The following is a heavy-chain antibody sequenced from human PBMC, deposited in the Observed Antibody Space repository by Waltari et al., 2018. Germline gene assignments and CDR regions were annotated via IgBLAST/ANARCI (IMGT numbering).Heavy chain of an antibody. Sequence: QVQLQESGPGLVKPSETLSLTCTVSGGSISSYYWSWIRQTPGKGLEWIWYIYYSGGTNYNPSLKSRVTISVDTSKNQVSLKLSSVTAADTAVYYWARHMGGEMATIYGFDYWGQGTLVTVSS. V-gene: IGHV4-59*08. CDR2: IYYSGGT. CDR1: GGSISSYY. J-gene: IGHJ4*02. CDR3: ARHMGGEMATIYGFDY. D-gene: IGHD5-12*01.